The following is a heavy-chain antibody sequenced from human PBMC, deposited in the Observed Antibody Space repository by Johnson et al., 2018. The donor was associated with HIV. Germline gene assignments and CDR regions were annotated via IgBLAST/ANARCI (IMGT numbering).Heavy chain of an antibody. J-gene: IGHJ3*02. Sequence: QVQLVESGGGVVQPGRSLRLSCAASGFTFRSYAMHWVRQAPGKGLEWVAVISYDGTNKYYADSVKGRFTISRDNSKYTLYLQMNSLRAEDTAVYYCARAPYNWNLGLYGAFDMWGQGTMVTVSS. V-gene: IGHV3-30*14. CDR2: ISYDGTNK. D-gene: IGHD1-20*01. CDR1: GFTFRSYA. CDR3: ARAPYNWNLGLYGAFDM.